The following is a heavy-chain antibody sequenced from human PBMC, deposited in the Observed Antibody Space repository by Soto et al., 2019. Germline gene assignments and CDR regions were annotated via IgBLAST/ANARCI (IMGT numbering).Heavy chain of an antibody. CDR1: GVTFSNAG. Sequence: GGSLRISCAASGVTFSNAGMDGVRQAPGKGLEWVGRIKSKTDGGTTDYAAPVKGRFTISRDDSKNTLYLQMNSLETEDTAVYYGAAERCLNGVCSLGWGWGQEPVVPVSS. CDR3: AAERCLNGVCSLGWG. J-gene: IGHJ4*02. D-gene: IGHD2-8*01. V-gene: IGHV3-15*07. CDR2: IKSKTDGGTT.